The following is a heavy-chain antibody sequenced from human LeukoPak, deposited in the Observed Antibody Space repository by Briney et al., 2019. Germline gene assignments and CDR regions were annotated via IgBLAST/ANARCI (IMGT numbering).Heavy chain of an antibody. Sequence: ASVKVSCKASGYTLTTYDINWVRQAPGQGLEWMGWISAYNDKTNYAQKFQGRVTMTTDTSTSTAYMELRSLRSDDTAVYYCARGAGGFGGWPRPFDYWGQGTLVTVSS. J-gene: IGHJ4*02. V-gene: IGHV1-18*01. CDR3: ARGAGGFGGWPRPFDY. CDR2: ISAYNDKT. D-gene: IGHD6-19*01. CDR1: GYTLTTYD.